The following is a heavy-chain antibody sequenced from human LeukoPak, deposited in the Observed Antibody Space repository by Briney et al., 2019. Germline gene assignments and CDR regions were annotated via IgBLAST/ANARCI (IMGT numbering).Heavy chain of an antibody. V-gene: IGHV3-33*01. D-gene: IGHD3-10*01. CDR2: IWYDGSNK. CDR3: ARDFGFGELLEPNY. J-gene: IGHJ4*02. CDR1: GFTFSSYG. Sequence: GGSLRLSCAASGFTFSSYGMHWVRQAPGKGLEWVAVIWYDGSNKYYADSVKGRFTISRDNSKNTLYLQMNSLRAEDTAVYYCARDFGFGELLEPNYWGQGTLVTVSS.